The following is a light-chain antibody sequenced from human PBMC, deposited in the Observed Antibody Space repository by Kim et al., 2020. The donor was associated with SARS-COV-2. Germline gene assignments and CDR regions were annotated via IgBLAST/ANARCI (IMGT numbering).Light chain of an antibody. CDR1: VLAKKY. CDR2: KDS. CDR3: YSAADNNYV. J-gene: IGLJ1*01. Sequence: SYELTQPSSVSVSPGQTARITCSGDVLAKKYARWFQQKPGQAPVLVIYKDSERPSGIPERFSGSGSGTTVTLTISGAQVEDEADYYCYSAADNNYVFGTGTKVTVL. V-gene: IGLV3-27*01.